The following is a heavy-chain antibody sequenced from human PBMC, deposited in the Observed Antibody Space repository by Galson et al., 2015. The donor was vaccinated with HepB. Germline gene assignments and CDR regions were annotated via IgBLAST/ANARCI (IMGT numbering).Heavy chain of an antibody. J-gene: IGHJ1*01. CDR2: IDPSDSYT. CDR1: GYTFTSHW. D-gene: IGHD2-2*01. V-gene: IGHV5-10-1*01. CDR3: ARLIGGGYQMLHV. Sequence: QSGAEVKKPGESLRISCKGSGYTFTSHWITWVRQMPGKGLEWMGRIDPSDSYTNYSPSFQGHVTFSVDKSITTAYLQWGSLKASDTAIYYCARLIGGGYQMLHVWGQGTLVTVSS.